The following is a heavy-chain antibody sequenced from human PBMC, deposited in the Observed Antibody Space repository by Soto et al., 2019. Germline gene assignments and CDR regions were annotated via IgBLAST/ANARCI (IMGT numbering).Heavy chain of an antibody. CDR3: ASNSSGSPSWFDP. V-gene: IGHV4-34*01. D-gene: IGHD3-10*01. J-gene: IGHJ5*02. CDR1: GGSFSGYY. CDR2: INHSGNT. Sequence: QVPLQRWGAGLLKPSETLSLTCAVYGGSFSGYYWSWIRQPPGKGLEWIGEINHSGNTNYNPSLKSRVTISVDTSKNQFSLKLSSVTAADTAVYYCASNSSGSPSWFDPWGQGTLVTVSS.